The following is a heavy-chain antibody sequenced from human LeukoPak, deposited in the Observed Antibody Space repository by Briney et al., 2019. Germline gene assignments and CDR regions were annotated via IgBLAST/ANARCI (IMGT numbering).Heavy chain of an antibody. Sequence: SETLSLTCTVSGGSISSYYWSWIRQPPGKGLGWIGYIYYSGSTNYNPSLKSRVTISVDTSKNQLSLELSSVTAADTAVYYCARAGYSSGWYWVYWGQGTLVTVSS. CDR3: ARAGYSSGWYWVY. CDR1: GGSISSYY. CDR2: IYYSGST. J-gene: IGHJ4*02. D-gene: IGHD6-19*01. V-gene: IGHV4-59*08.